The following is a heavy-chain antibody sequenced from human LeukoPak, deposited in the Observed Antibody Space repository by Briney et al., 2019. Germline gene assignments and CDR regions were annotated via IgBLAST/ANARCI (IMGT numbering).Heavy chain of an antibody. CDR3: ASPDDSSGWSYYYYGMDV. D-gene: IGHD6-19*01. J-gene: IGHJ6*02. CDR1: GFTVSSNY. Sequence: GGSLRLSCAASGFTVSSNYMSWVRQAPGKGLEWVSVIYSGGSTYYADSVKGRFTISRDNSKNTLYLQMNSLRAEDTAVYYCASPDDSSGWSYYYYGMDVWGQGTTVTVSS. V-gene: IGHV3-66*01. CDR2: IYSGGST.